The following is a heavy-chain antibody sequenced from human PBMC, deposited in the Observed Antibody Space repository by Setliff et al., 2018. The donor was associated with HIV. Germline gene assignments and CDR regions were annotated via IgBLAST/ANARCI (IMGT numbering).Heavy chain of an antibody. V-gene: IGHV3-20*01. CDR3: ARDPGMATTYGGDYYYYGLDV. J-gene: IGHJ6*02. CDR1: GFNFDDYG. Sequence: PGESLKISCAASGFNFDDYGMSWVRQVPGKGLEWVSGINWNGGSTGYADSVKGRFTISRDNAKNSLYLQMNSLRGEDTALYHCARDPGMATTYGGDYYYYGLDVWGQGTTVTVSS. D-gene: IGHD5-12*01. CDR2: INWNGGST.